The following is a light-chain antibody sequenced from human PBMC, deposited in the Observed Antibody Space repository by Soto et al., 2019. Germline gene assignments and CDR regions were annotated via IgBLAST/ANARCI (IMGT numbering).Light chain of an antibody. V-gene: IGLV1-44*01. CDR1: SSNIGSNT. CDR3: AAWDDSLNGPV. J-gene: IGLJ1*01. CDR2: SNN. Sequence: QSVLTQPPSASGTPGQRVTISCYGSSSNIGSNTVNWDQQLPGTAPKLLIYSNNQRPSGVPDRFSGSKSGTSASLAISGLQSEDEADYYCAAWDDSLNGPVFGTGTKLTVL.